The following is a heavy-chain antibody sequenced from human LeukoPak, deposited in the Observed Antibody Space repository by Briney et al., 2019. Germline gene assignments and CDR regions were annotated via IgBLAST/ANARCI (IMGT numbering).Heavy chain of an antibody. CDR3: ARDATAMVTGFDY. CDR2: IYTNGNT. CDR1: GGSISSYY. J-gene: IGHJ4*02. D-gene: IGHD5-18*01. Sequence: PSETLSLTCTVSGGSISSYYWTWIRQPAGEGLEWIGRIYTNGNTNYNPSLKSRVTMSVDTSKNQFSLKLSSVTAADTAVYYCARDATAMVTGFDYWGQGTLVTVSS. V-gene: IGHV4-4*07.